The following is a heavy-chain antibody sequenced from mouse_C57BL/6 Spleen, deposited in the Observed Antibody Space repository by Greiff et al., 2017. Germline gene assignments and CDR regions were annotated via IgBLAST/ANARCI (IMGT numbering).Heavy chain of an antibody. CDR3: ARGDYDWYFDV. D-gene: IGHD2-4*01. CDR1: GFTFSDYG. CDR2: ISSGSSTI. V-gene: IGHV5-17*01. J-gene: IGHJ1*03. Sequence: EVNLVESGGGLVKPGGSLKLSCAASGFTFSDYGMHWVRQAPEKGLEWVAYISSGSSTIYYADTVKGRFTLSRDNAKNTLFLQMTSLRSEDTAMYYCARGDYDWYFDVWGTGTTVTVSS.